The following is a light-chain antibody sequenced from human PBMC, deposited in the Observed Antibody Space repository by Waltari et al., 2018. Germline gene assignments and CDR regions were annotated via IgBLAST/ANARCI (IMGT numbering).Light chain of an antibody. CDR1: KLGNKY. CDR2: RDT. V-gene: IGLV3-1*01. Sequence: SYELTQPPSVSVSPGQTGSITCSGDKLGNKYTSWYHQKPGQSPVLVIYRDTKRPSGIPERFSGSNSGNTATLTISGTQAMDEADYYCQAWDGSTVVFGGGTKLTDL. J-gene: IGLJ2*01. CDR3: QAWDGSTVV.